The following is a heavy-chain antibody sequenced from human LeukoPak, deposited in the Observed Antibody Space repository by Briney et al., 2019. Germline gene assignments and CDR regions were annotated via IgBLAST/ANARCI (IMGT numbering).Heavy chain of an antibody. Sequence: GGSLRLSCAASGFTFSNYGMNWVRQAPGRGLEWVASISSSSSHIYYADSVKGRFTISRDNAKNPLYLQMNSLRAEDTAVYYCARSPSCSSASCYTNYWGQGTLVTVSS. CDR1: GFTFSNYG. D-gene: IGHD2-2*02. J-gene: IGHJ4*02. CDR2: ISSSSSHI. CDR3: ARSPSCSSASCYTNY. V-gene: IGHV3-21*01.